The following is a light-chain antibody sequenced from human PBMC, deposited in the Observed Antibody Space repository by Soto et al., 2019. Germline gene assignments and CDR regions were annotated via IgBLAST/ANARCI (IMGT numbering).Light chain of an antibody. CDR2: DVS. CDR1: SSDVGGYNY. CDR3: SSYTSRSGI. V-gene: IGLV2-14*03. J-gene: IGLJ2*01. Sequence: QSALTQPASVSGSPGQSITISCTGISSDVGGYNYVSWYQHHPGKAPKLMIYDVSKRPSGVSNRFSGSKSGNTASLTISGLQAEDEADYYCSSYTSRSGIFGGGTKLTVL.